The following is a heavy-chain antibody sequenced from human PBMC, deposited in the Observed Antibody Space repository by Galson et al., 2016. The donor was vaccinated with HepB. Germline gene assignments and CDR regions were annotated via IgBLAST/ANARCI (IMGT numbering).Heavy chain of an antibody. Sequence: SETLSLTCTVSGGSISSSNYYWGWIRQPPGKGLEWIGSIYYSGSTYYNPSLQSRVTISVDTSKNQFSLKLSSVTAADTAVYYCATSSSWCENCFDPWGQGTLVTVSS. CDR2: IYYSGST. V-gene: IGHV4-39*07. CDR1: GGSISSSNYY. J-gene: IGHJ5*02. D-gene: IGHD6-13*01. CDR3: ATSSSWCENCFDP.